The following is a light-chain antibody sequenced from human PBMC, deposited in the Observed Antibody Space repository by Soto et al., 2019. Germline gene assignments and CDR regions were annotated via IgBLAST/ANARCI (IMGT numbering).Light chain of an antibody. J-gene: IGKJ4*01. CDR1: QDISNY. CDR3: QQYAVLLHN. Sequence: DIQMTHSPSSLSASVGDRVTITCQASQDISNYLNWYQQKPGKAPKLLIFDASNVETGVPSRFSGSGSGTDFTFTIHSLQPEDAATSSCQQYAVLLHNFGAGAEVDI. CDR2: DAS. V-gene: IGKV1-33*01.